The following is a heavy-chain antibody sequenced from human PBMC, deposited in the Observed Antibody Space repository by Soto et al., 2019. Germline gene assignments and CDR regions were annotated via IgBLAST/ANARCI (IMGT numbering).Heavy chain of an antibody. CDR3: ARALGSWGAYYFDY. Sequence: QITLKESGPTLVKPTQTLTLTCTVSGFSLNTYGVGVGWIRQPPGKALEWLALIYWDDDKRYSPSLKSRLTITKDTSKNQVVLTMTNMDPVGTVTYYCARALGSWGAYYFDYWGQGTLVTVSS. CDR2: IYWDDDK. V-gene: IGHV2-5*02. CDR1: GFSLNTYGVG. J-gene: IGHJ4*02. D-gene: IGHD3-16*01.